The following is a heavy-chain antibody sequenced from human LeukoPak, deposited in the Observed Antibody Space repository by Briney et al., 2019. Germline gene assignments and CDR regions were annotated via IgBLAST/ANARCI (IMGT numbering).Heavy chain of an antibody. CDR2: IIPILGIA. Sequence: SVKVSCKASGGTFSSYAISWVRQAPGQGLEWMGRIIPILGIANYAQKFQGRVTITADKSTSTAYMELSSLRSEDTAVYYCARDRDGYNWGTYYDYWGQGTLVTVSS. CDR1: GGTFSSYA. J-gene: IGHJ4*02. D-gene: IGHD5-24*01. V-gene: IGHV1-69*04. CDR3: ARDRDGYNWGTYYDY.